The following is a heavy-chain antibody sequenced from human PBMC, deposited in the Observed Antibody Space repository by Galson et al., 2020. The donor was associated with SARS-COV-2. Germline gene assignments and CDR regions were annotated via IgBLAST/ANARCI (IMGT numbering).Heavy chain of an antibody. V-gene: IGHV1-69*06. CDR2: IIPIFGTA. J-gene: IGHJ4*02. Sequence: ASVKVSCKASGGTFSSYAISWVRQAPGQGLEWMGRIIPIFGTANYAQKFQGRVTITADKSTSTAYMELSSLRSEDTAVYYCARSGIYYDSSGYYTTLFDYWGQGTLVTVSS. D-gene: IGHD3-22*01. CDR3: ARSGIYYDSSGYYTTLFDY. CDR1: GGTFSSYA.